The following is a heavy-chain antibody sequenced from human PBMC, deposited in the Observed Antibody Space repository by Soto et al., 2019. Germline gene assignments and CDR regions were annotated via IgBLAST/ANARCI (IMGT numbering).Heavy chain of an antibody. CDR2: IYYSGST. CDR3: ARDRYDGNWNLFDY. J-gene: IGHJ4*02. CDR1: GGSISSYY. V-gene: IGHV4-59*01. Sequence: SETLSLTCTVSGGSISSYYWSWIRQPPGKGLEWIGYIYYSGSTNYNPSLKSRVTISVDTSKNQFSLKLSSVTAADTAVYYCARDRYDGNWNLFDYWGQGTLVTVSS. D-gene: IGHD1-7*01.